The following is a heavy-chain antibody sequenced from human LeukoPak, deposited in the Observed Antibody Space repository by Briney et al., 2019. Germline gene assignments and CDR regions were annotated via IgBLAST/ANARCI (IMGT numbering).Heavy chain of an antibody. D-gene: IGHD5-12*01. Sequence: GGSLRLSCAASGFTFSSYSMNWVRQAPGKGLEWVSYISSSSSTIYYADSVKGRFTISRDNAKNSLYLQMNSLRAEDTAVYYCARDLVATIDYWGQGTLVTVSS. V-gene: IGHV3-48*01. J-gene: IGHJ4*02. CDR1: GFTFSSYS. CDR2: ISSSSSTI. CDR3: ARDLVATIDY.